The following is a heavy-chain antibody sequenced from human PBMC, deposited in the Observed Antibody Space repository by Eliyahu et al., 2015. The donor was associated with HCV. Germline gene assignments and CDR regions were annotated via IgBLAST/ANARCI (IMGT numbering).Heavy chain of an antibody. CDR1: GXTFSTYG. Sequence: EVQLLESGGGLVQPGGSLRLSCAASGXTFSTYGMXWVRQAPGKGVEWVSSISGSGDATYYEDSVKGRFTVSRDNSKNTLYLQLDSLRAEDTAIYFCAKDVGGSYSGPFEFWGRGTLVTVSS. D-gene: IGHD3-10*01. CDR3: AKDVGGSYSGPFEF. J-gene: IGHJ4*02. V-gene: IGHV3-23*01. CDR2: ISGSGDAT.